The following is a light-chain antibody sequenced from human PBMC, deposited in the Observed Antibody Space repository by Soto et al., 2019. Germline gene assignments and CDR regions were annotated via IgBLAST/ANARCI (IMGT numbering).Light chain of an antibody. CDR2: GAS. J-gene: IGKJ1*01. CDR1: QTISSNY. Sequence: EIVLTQSPGTLSLSPGERATLSCRATQTISSNYLAWYRQKPGQAPKLLIHGASTRATGIPDRFSGSGSGTDFTLTISRLEPEDFAVYYCQLYGSSPKTFGQGTKVEFK. V-gene: IGKV3-20*01. CDR3: QLYGSSPKT.